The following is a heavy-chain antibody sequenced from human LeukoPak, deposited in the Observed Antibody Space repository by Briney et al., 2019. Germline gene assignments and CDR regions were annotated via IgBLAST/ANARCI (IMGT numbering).Heavy chain of an antibody. V-gene: IGHV1-2*02. D-gene: IGHD2-2*01. CDR1: GYTFTGYY. J-gene: IGHJ4*02. CDR2: IKPNSGGT. CDR3: ARDRTVRCSSTSCYPGHY. Sequence: ASVKVSYKASGYTFTGYYMHWVRQAPGQGLEWMEWIKPNSGGTNYAQKFQGRVTMTRDTSISTAYMELSRLRSDDTAVYYCARDRTVRCSSTSCYPGHYWGQGTLVTVSS.